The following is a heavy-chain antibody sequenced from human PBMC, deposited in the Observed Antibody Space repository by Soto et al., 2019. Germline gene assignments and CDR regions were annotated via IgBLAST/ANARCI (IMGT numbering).Heavy chain of an antibody. CDR2: IKSKTDGGTT. J-gene: IGHJ4*02. CDR3: TTLTYSSGWLTDY. D-gene: IGHD6-19*01. V-gene: IGHV3-15*01. CDR1: GFTFSNAW. Sequence: EVQLVESGGGLVKPGGSLRPSCAASGFTFSNAWMSWVRQAPGKGLEWVGRIKSKTDGGTTDYAAPVKGRFTISRDDSKNTLYLQMHSLKSEDTALYYCTTLTYSSGWLTDYWGQVTLVTVSS.